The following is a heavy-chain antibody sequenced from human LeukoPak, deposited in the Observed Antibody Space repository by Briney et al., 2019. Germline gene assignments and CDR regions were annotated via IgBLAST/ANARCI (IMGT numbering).Heavy chain of an antibody. V-gene: IGHV1-69*05. CDR2: IIPIFGTA. CDR3: ASTRGETYYYYYMDV. D-gene: IGHD3-10*01. CDR1: GGTFSSYA. J-gene: IGHJ6*03. Sequence: ASVKVSCKASGGTFSSYAISWVRQAPGQGLEWMGGIIPIFGTANYAQKFQGRVTITTDESTSTAYMELSSLRSEDTAVYYCASTRGETYYYYYMDVWGKGTTVTVSS.